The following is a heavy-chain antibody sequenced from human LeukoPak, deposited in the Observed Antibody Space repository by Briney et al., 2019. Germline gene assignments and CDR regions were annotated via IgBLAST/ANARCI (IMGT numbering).Heavy chain of an antibody. Sequence: GGSLRLSCAASGFTFSSYAMSWVRQAPGEGLEWVSAISGSGGSTYYADSVKGRFTISRDNSKNTLYLQMNSLRAEDTAVYYCAKGDYYDSSGHSPFDPWGQGTLVTVSS. D-gene: IGHD3-22*01. CDR1: GFTFSSYA. J-gene: IGHJ5*02. CDR3: AKGDYYDSSGHSPFDP. V-gene: IGHV3-23*01. CDR2: ISGSGGST.